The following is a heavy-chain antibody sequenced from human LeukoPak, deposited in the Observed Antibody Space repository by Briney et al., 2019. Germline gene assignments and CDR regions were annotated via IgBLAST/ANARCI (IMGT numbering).Heavy chain of an antibody. CDR1: GFTFSSYA. Sequence: GGSLRLSRAASGFTFSSYAMSWVRQAPGKGLEWVSGSSGSGGSTDYADSVKGRFTVSKDNSKTTLYLQMNSLRAEDTAVYYCAKDRRVTYSYLGYAFDIWGQGTMVTVSS. V-gene: IGHV3-23*01. CDR3: AKDRRVTYSYLGYAFDI. D-gene: IGHD5-18*01. J-gene: IGHJ3*02. CDR2: SSGSGGST.